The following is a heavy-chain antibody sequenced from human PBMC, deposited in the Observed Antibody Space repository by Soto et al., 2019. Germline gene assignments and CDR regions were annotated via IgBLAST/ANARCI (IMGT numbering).Heavy chain of an antibody. D-gene: IGHD3-22*01. J-gene: IGHJ3*02. CDR3: AIPSRINFPNYYHSTDAFDI. Sequence: NVTCKASEGTFSSYAISWVRQAPGQGLEWMGGIIPIFGTANYAQKFQGRVTITADESTSTAYMELSSLRSEDTAVYYCAIPSRINFPNYYHSTDAFDICGQGPLLT. CDR1: EGTFSSYA. CDR2: IIPIFGTA. V-gene: IGHV1-69*01.